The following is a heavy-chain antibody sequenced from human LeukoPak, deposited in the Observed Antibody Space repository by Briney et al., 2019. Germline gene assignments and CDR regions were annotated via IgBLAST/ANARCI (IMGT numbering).Heavy chain of an antibody. V-gene: IGHV3-30*02. D-gene: IGHD4-17*01. J-gene: IGHJ6*03. CDR3: AKDKNDSGDYSSMDV. Sequence: PGGSLRLSCAASGLTFSSYGMHWVRQAPGKGLQWVAFIRYDGSNKYYADSVKGRFTISRDNSKNTLYLQMNSLRVEDTAIYYCAKDKNDSGDYSSMDVRGKGTTVTVSS. CDR2: IRYDGSNK. CDR1: GLTFSSYG.